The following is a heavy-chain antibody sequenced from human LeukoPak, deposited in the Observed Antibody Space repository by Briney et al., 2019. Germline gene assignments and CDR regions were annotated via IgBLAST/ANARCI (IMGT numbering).Heavy chain of an antibody. V-gene: IGHV4-34*01. CDR2: INHSGST. CDR3: ASPAAAGTDWFDP. J-gene: IGHJ5*02. D-gene: IGHD6-13*01. CDR1: GGSFSGYY. Sequence: SETLSLTCAVYGGSFSGYYWSWIRQPPGKGLEWIGEINHSGSTNYNPSLKSRVTISADTSKNQFSLKLSSVTAADTAVYYCASPAAAGTDWFDPWGQGTLVTVSS.